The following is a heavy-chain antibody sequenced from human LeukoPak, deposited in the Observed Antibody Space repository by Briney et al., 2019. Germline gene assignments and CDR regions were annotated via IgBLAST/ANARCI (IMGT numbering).Heavy chain of an antibody. CDR1: GFTFNSYS. V-gene: IGHV3-21*01. Sequence: GGSLRLSCAASGFTFNSYSMNWVRQAPGKGLEWVSSISGSNSYIYYADSMKGRFTISRDNAKNSLYLQMNSLRAEDTAVYYCARVYGDPDAFDIWGQGTMVTVSS. J-gene: IGHJ3*02. CDR3: ARVYGDPDAFDI. D-gene: IGHD4-17*01. CDR2: ISGSNSYI.